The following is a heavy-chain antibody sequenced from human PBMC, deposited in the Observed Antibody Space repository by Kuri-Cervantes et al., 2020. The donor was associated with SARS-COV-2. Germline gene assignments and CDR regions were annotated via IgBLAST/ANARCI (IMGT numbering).Heavy chain of an antibody. V-gene: IGHV1-18*01. CDR2: VSGYNGNT. D-gene: IGHD2-2*01. CDR3: AREYFSGSSCYLGRPFAP. CDR1: GYTFTSYG. J-gene: IGHJ3*01. Sequence: ASVKVSCKASGYTFTSYGIAWVRQAPGQGLEGMGWVSGYNGNTNYAQNFQGRDTMTTDTSTSTAFTELRSLIPDDTALYYCAREYFSGSSCYLGRPFAPWGQGTMVTVSS.